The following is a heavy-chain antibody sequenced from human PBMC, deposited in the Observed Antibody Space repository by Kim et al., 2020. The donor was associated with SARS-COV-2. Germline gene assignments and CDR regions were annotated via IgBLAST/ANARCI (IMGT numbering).Heavy chain of an antibody. Sequence: GGYLRLSCAASGFTFSIYWMRWVRQAPGKGLEWVASVKKDGSEQHYVDSVKGRFTISRDNAKNSLYLQMNSLRAEDTAVYYCVGGDEFDYWGQGTLVTVSS. V-gene: IGHV3-7*04. CDR1: GFTFSIYW. J-gene: IGHJ4*02. CDR2: VKKDGSEQ. CDR3: VGGDEFDY.